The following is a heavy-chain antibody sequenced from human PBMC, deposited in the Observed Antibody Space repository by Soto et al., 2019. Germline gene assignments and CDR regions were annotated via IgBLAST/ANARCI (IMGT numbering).Heavy chain of an antibody. Sequence: SETLSLTCAVYGGSFSGYYWSWIRQPPGKGLEWIGEINHSGSTNYNPSLKSRVTISVDTSKNQFSLKLSSVTAADTAVYYCARGRVGYCSGGSCYSRNQRTVYYFDYWGQGTLVTVSS. CDR3: ARGRVGYCSGGSCYSRNQRTVYYFDY. CDR2: INHSGST. J-gene: IGHJ4*02. V-gene: IGHV4-34*01. CDR1: GGSFSGYY. D-gene: IGHD2-15*01.